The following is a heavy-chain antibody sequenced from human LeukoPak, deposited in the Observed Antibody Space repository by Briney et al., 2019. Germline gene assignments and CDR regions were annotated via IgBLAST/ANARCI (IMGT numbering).Heavy chain of an antibody. CDR1: GGSFSGYY. CDR3: AREPPYHSGTSGCFDY. CDR2: INHSGST. J-gene: IGHJ4*02. Sequence: SETLSLTCAVYGGSFSGYYWSWIRQPPGKGLEWIGEINHSGSTNYNPSLKSRVTISVDTSKNQFSLKLSSVTAADTAVYYCAREPPYHSGTSGCFDYWGQGTLVTVSS. D-gene: IGHD3-22*01. V-gene: IGHV4-34*01.